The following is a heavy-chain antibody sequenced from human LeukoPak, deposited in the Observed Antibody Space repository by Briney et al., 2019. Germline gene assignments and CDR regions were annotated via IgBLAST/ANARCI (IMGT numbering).Heavy chain of an antibody. CDR1: GFTFSSYA. D-gene: IGHD3-9*01. J-gene: IGHJ4*02. Sequence: GGSLRLSCAASGFTFSSYAMSWVRQAPGKGLEWVSAISGSGGSTYYADSVKGRFTISRDNSKNTLYLQMNSLRAEDTAVYYCAKESLDYDILTGSSDYWGQGTLVTVSS. CDR2: ISGSGGST. CDR3: AKESLDYDILTGSSDY. V-gene: IGHV3-23*01.